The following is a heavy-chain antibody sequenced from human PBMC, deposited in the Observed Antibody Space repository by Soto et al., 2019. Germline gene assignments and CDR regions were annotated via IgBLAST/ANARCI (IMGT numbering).Heavy chain of an antibody. V-gene: IGHV1-18*01. CDR3: ARDGYYDILTGSFDY. D-gene: IGHD3-9*01. Sequence: ASVKVSCKASGYTFTSYGISWVRQAPGQGLEWMGWISAYNGNTKYAQKLQGRVTMTTETSTSTAYMGLRSLRSDDTAVYYCARDGYYDILTGSFDYWGQGTLVTVSS. CDR2: ISAYNGNT. J-gene: IGHJ4*02. CDR1: GYTFTSYG.